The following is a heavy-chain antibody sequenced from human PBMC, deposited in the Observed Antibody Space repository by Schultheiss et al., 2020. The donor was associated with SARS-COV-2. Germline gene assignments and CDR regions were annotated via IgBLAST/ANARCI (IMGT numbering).Heavy chain of an antibody. V-gene: IGHV3-30*03. D-gene: IGHD1-20*01. CDR3: ARPRRITGTLDY. J-gene: IGHJ4*02. CDR1: GFTFSSYG. Sequence: GGSLRLSCAASGFTFSSYGMHWVRQAPGKGLEWVAVISYDGSNKYYADSVKGRFTISRDNSKNTLYLQMSSLRAEDTAVYYCARPRRITGTLDYWGQGTLVTVSS. CDR2: ISYDGSNK.